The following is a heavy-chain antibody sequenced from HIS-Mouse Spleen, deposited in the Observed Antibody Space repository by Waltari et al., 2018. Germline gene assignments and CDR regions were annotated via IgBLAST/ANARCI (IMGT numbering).Heavy chain of an antibody. J-gene: IGHJ2*01. Sequence: QVQLQQWGAGLLTPSETLSLTCAVYGGSFRGSYVSWTRQPPGKGLEWIGEINHSGSTNYNPSLKSRVTISVDTSKNQFSLKLSSVTAADTAVYYCARVRTGDPSYWYFDLWGRGTLVTVSS. D-gene: IGHD7-27*01. CDR3: ARVRTGDPSYWYFDL. V-gene: IGHV4-34*01. CDR2: INHSGST. CDR1: GGSFRGSY.